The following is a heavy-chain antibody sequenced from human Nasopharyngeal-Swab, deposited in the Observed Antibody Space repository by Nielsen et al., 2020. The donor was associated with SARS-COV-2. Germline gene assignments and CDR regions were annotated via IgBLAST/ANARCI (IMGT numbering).Heavy chain of an antibody. CDR1: GFTFTSSA. CDR2: IVVGSGKT. V-gene: IGHV1-58*01. CDR3: AGGYCSGGSCYPPEGY. D-gene: IGHD2-15*01. J-gene: IGHJ4*02. Sequence: SVKVSCKASGFTFTSSAVQWVRQARGQRLEWIGWIVVGSGKTNYAQKFQERVTITRDMSTSTAYMELSSLRSEDTAVYYCAGGYCSGGSCYPPEGYWGQGTLVTVSS.